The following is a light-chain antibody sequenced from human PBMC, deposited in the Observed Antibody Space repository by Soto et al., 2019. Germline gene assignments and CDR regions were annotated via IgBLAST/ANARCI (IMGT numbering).Light chain of an antibody. J-gene: IGKJ1*01. CDR2: LGS. CDR3: LQPLQAWT. Sequence: DMVMTQSPLSLPVTPGEPASISCRSSQSLLHSNGYNCLDWYLQKPGQSPQLLIYLGSNRASGVHDRFSGSGSGTDFTLNISRVEAEDVGVYYCLQPLQAWTFGKGTKVAIK. CDR1: QSLLHSNGYNC. V-gene: IGKV2-28*01.